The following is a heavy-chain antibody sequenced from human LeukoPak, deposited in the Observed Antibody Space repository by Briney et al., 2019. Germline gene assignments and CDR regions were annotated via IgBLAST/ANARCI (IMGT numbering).Heavy chain of an antibody. CDR1: GFTFSSYW. V-gene: IGHV3-74*01. Sequence: GGSLRLSCAASGFTFSSYWMHWVRQAPGKGLVWVSRINSDGSSTSYADSVKGRFTISRDNAKNTLYLQMNCLRAEDTAVYYCARVWHYYDSSGYYFDYWGQGTLVTVSS. J-gene: IGHJ4*02. CDR3: ARVWHYYDSSGYYFDY. CDR2: INSDGSST. D-gene: IGHD3-22*01.